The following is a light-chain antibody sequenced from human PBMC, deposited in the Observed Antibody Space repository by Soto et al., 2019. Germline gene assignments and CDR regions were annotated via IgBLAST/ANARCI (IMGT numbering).Light chain of an antibody. Sequence: EIVLTQSPATLSLSPGERATLSCRASQSVSSYFAWYQQKPGQAPRLLIYDASSRATGIPARFSGSGSGTDFPRTISSLEPEDFAVYYCQQRGDWPLAFGQGTKVEIK. V-gene: IGKV3-11*01. CDR2: DAS. CDR3: QQRGDWPLA. J-gene: IGKJ1*01. CDR1: QSVSSY.